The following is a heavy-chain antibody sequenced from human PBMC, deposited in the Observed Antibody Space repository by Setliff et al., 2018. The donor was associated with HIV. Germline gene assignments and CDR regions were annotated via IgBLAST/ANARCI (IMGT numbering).Heavy chain of an antibody. D-gene: IGHD2-15*01. CDR3: AKFHSYPAHYFFDS. CDR1: GFTFSNFD. CDR2: ISGSGLRT. J-gene: IGHJ4*02. Sequence: GESLKISCAASGFTFSNFDMSWVRQAPGKGLEWVSAISGSGLRTYYADSVKGRFTISRDNSKNTMYLQMSSLRAEDTAVYYCAKFHSYPAHYFFDSWGQGTLVTVS. V-gene: IGHV3-23*01.